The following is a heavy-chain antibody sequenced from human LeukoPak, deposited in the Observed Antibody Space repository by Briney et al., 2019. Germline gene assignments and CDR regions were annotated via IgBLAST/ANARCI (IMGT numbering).Heavy chain of an antibody. CDR1: GGSISNTNW. CDR3: SRENGAFSPFGH. Sequence: SETLSLTCGVSGGSISNTNWWSWVRQAPGQGLEWIGEISLTGLTHYNPSLESRVTVSLDKSKNQLSLNLTSVTAADTAVYYCSRENGAFSPFGHWGQGTLVTVLS. CDR2: ISLTGLT. J-gene: IGHJ4*02. D-gene: IGHD2-8*01. V-gene: IGHV4-4*02.